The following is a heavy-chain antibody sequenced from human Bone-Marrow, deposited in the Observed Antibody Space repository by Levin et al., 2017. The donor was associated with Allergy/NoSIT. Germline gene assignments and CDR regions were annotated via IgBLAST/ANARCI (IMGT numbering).Heavy chain of an antibody. CDR3: ARDTGYGNNYYFDL. Sequence: ESLKISCTVSSDSLSGYYWAWIRQSAGTGLQWLGRVFLTGTTDYNPSLRGRLSISVDTSKKQFSLNLDSVTAADTAVYFCARDTGYGNNYYFDLWGQGTLVTVSS. J-gene: IGHJ5*02. CDR2: VFLTGTT. D-gene: IGHD4-23*01. V-gene: IGHV4-4*07. CDR1: SDSLSGYY.